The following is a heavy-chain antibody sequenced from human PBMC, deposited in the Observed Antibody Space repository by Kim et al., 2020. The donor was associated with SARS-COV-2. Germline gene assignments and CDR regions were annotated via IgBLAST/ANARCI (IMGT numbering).Heavy chain of an antibody. CDR1: GGSISSSSYY. Sequence: SETLSLTCTVSGGSISSSSYYWGWIRQPPGKGLEWIGSIYYSGSTYYNPSLKSRVTISVDTSKNQFSLKLSSVTAADTAVYYCARLDGYSGYDFDYWGQGTLVTVSS. CDR3: ARLDGYSGYDFDY. J-gene: IGHJ4*02. D-gene: IGHD5-12*01. V-gene: IGHV4-39*01. CDR2: IYYSGST.